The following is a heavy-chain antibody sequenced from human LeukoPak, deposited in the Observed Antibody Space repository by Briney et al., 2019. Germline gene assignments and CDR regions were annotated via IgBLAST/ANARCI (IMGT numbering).Heavy chain of an antibody. CDR3: ARKEMAPN. D-gene: IGHD5-24*01. Sequence: GGSLRLSCAASGFTFSSYGMHWVRLAPGKGLEWVAVISYDGSNKYYADSVKGRFTISRDNSKNTLYLQMNSLRAEDTAVYCCARKEMAPNWGQGTLVTVSS. V-gene: IGHV3-30*03. J-gene: IGHJ4*02. CDR1: GFTFSSYG. CDR2: ISYDGSNK.